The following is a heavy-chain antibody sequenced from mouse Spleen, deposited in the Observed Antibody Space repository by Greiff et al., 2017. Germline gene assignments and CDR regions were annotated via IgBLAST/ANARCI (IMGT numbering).Heavy chain of an antibody. V-gene: IGHV1-50*01. D-gene: IGHD4-1*02. CDR1: GYTFTSYW. Sequence: QVQLQQPGAELVKPGASVKLSCKASGYTFTSYWMQWVKQRPGQGLEWIGEIDPSDSYTNYNQKFKGKATLTVDTSSSTAYMQLSSLTSEDSAVYYFAREPLKTQLGQNYFDYWGEGTTLTVSS. CDR3: AREPLKTQLGQNYFDY. CDR2: IDPSDSYT. J-gene: IGHJ2*01.